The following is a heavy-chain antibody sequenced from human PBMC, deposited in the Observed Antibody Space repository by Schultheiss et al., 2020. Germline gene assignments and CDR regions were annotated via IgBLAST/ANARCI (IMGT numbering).Heavy chain of an antibody. CDR1: GYSFTSYW. CDR2: IDPSDSYT. CDR3: ARSLSLVRISTPWVD. D-gene: IGHD2-15*01. J-gene: IGHJ4*02. Sequence: GESLKISCKGSGYSFTSYWISWVRQMPGKGLEWMGRIDPSDSYTNYSPSFQGHVTISADKSISTAYLQWSSLKASDTAMYYCARSLSLVRISTPWVDWGQGTLVTVSS. V-gene: IGHV5-10-1*01.